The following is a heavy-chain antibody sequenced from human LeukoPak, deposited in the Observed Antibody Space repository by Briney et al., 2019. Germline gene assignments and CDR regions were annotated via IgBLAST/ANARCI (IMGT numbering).Heavy chain of an antibody. CDR2: LDPKDGET. Sequence: ASVKVSCKLYGYSLTELSMFWVRQAPGKGLEWMGGLDPKDGETIYGQNFQGRLTMTEDTSTDTAYMELRSLRFDDTAVYYCAKRLWRDLVWSGEGYYFGYWGQGTLVTVSS. CDR3: AKRLWRDLVWSGEGYYFGY. D-gene: IGHD3-10*01. V-gene: IGHV1-24*01. J-gene: IGHJ4*02. CDR1: GYSLTELS.